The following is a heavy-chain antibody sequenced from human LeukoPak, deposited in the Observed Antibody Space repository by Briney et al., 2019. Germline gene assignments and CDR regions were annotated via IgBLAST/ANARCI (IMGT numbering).Heavy chain of an antibody. D-gene: IGHD3-22*01. V-gene: IGHV4-39*02. CDR3: ARDHDSSGYFVGY. Sequence: PSETLSLTCSVAGDSISSRSYYWGWIRQPPGEGLEWIGSIYYGGSTYYNPSLKGRVTISVDTSKNQFSLKLSAVTAADTAVYYCARDHDSSGYFVGYWGQGTLVTVSS. J-gene: IGHJ4*02. CDR1: GDSISSRSYY. CDR2: IYYGGST.